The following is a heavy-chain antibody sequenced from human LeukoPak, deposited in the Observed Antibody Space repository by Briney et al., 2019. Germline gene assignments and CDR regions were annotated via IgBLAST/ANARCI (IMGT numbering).Heavy chain of an antibody. CDR1: GDSITRYY. D-gene: IGHD2-2*01. Sequence: PSETLSLTCTVSGDSITRYYWSWIRQPPGKGLEWIGYINNSGGTSYNPSLKSRVTISLDTSKNQFFLKLNSVTTTDTAVYYCASQMSGTSVSYWGQGTLVTVSS. CDR2: INNSGGT. J-gene: IGHJ4*02. V-gene: IGHV4-59*08. CDR3: ASQMSGTSVSY.